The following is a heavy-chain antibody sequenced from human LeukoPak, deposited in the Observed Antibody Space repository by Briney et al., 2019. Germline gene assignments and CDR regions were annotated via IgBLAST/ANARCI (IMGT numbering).Heavy chain of an antibody. J-gene: IGHJ5*02. CDR1: GGTFSSYA. CDR3: ARDIEYAFRYCSSTSCYSYWFDP. V-gene: IGHV1-69*05. Sequence: SEKVSCKASGGTFSSYAISWVRQAPGQGLEWMGGIIPIFGTANYAQKFQGRVTITTDESTSTAYMELSSMRSEDTAVYYCARDIEYAFRYCSSTSCYSYWFDPWGQGTLVTVSS. D-gene: IGHD2-2*01. CDR2: IIPIFGTA.